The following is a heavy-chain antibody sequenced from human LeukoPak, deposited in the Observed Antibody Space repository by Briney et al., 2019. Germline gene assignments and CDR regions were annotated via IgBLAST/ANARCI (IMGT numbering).Heavy chain of an antibody. CDR3: ATIAVAGKNDY. CDR2: INHSGST. D-gene: IGHD6-19*01. CDR1: GGSFSGYY. Sequence: PPETLSLTCAVYGGSFSGYYWSWIRQPPGKGLEWIGEINHSGSTNYNPSLKSRVTISVDTSKNQFSLKLSSVTAADTAVYYCATIAVAGKNDYWGQGTLVTVSS. V-gene: IGHV4-34*01. J-gene: IGHJ4*02.